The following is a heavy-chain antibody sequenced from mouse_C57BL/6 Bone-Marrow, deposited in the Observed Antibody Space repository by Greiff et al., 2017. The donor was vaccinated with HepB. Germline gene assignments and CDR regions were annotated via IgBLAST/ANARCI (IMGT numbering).Heavy chain of an antibody. Sequence: EVKLQESGPELVKPGASVKMSCKASGYTFTDYNMHWVKQSHGKSLEWIGYINPNNGGTSYNQKFKGKATLTVNKSSSTAYMELRSLTSEDSAVYYCATTPDYYGSSPRYFDVWGTGTTVTVSS. CDR2: INPNNGGT. CDR1: GYTFTDYN. V-gene: IGHV1-22*01. J-gene: IGHJ1*03. D-gene: IGHD1-1*01. CDR3: ATTPDYYGSSPRYFDV.